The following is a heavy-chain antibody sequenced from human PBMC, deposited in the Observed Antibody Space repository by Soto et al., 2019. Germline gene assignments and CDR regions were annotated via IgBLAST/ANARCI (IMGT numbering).Heavy chain of an antibody. Sequence: GGSLRLSCAASGFTFSSYGMHWVRQAPGKGLEWVAVIWYDGSNKYYADSVKGRFTISRDNSKNTLYLQMNSLRAEDTDVYYCARDQNKQWLYYYYGMDVWGQGTTVTVSS. CDR1: GFTFSSYG. D-gene: IGHD6-19*01. CDR3: ARDQNKQWLYYYYGMDV. J-gene: IGHJ6*02. CDR2: IWYDGSNK. V-gene: IGHV3-33*01.